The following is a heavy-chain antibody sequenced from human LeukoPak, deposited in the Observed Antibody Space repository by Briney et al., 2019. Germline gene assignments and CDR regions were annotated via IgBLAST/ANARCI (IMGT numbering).Heavy chain of an antibody. V-gene: IGHV1-69*05. CDR2: IIPIFGTA. Sequence: SVKVSCKASGGTFSSYAISWVRQAPGQGLEWMGRIIPIFGTANYAQKFQGRVTITTDESTSTAYMELSSLRSEDTAVYYCVLSPYCYDSSDHYYYMDVWGKGTTVTVSS. CDR1: GGTFSSYA. J-gene: IGHJ6*03. CDR3: VLSPYCYDSSDHYYYMDV. D-gene: IGHD3-22*01.